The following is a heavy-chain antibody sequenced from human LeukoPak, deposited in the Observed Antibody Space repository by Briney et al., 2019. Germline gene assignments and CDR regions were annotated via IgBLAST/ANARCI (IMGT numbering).Heavy chain of an antibody. CDR3: ARVGRFLEWLPFDY. J-gene: IGHJ4*02. Sequence: PSETLSLTCAVYGGSFSGYYWSWIRQPPGKGLEWIGSIYHSGSTYYNPSLKSRVTISVDTSKNQFSLKLSSVTAADTAVYYCARVGRFLEWLPFDYWGQGTLVTVSS. D-gene: IGHD3-3*01. V-gene: IGHV4-34*01. CDR2: IYHSGST. CDR1: GGSFSGYY.